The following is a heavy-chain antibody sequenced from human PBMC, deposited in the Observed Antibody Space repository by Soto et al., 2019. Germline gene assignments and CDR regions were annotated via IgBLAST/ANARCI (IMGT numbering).Heavy chain of an antibody. J-gene: IGHJ3*02. CDR3: AKAQYTSGWYSASDI. CDR2: IKEDGSEK. Sequence: PGGSLRLSCATSGFSFGSYWMTWIRQAPGKGLEWVANIKEDGSEKNYVDSVKGRFTISRDNAKNALYVQMNSLRAEDTAVYYCAKAQYTSGWYSASDIWGQGTMVTVSS. V-gene: IGHV3-7*02. CDR1: GFSFGSYW. D-gene: IGHD6-19*01.